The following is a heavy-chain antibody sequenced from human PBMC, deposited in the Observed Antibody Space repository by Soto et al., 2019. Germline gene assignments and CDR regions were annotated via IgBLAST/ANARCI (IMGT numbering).Heavy chain of an antibody. CDR3: TRGPRSTSTGTGAF. CDR2: INDDGSHT. V-gene: IGHV3-74*01. CDR1: GFTFSMYW. Sequence: VGSLRLSCAASGFTFSMYWMHWVRQVPGKGPEWVSRINDDGSHTNYADSVKGRFTISRDNAKNTLYLQMNDLRAEDTAVYYCTRGPRSTSTGTGAFWGQGTLVTVSS. J-gene: IGHJ4*02. D-gene: IGHD1-1*01.